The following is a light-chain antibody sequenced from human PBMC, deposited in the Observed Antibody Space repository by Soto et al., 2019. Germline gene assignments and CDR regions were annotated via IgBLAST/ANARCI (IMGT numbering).Light chain of an antibody. J-gene: IGKJ1*01. CDR1: QSVTSSD. CDR2: GAS. Sequence: EIVLTQSPGILSLSPGEGVTLSYRASQSVTSSDLAWYQQKPGQAPRLLIYGASSRATGIPDRFSGSGSGTDFTLTISSLQPEDFATYYCQQSYSTPRTFGQGTKVDIK. V-gene: IGKV3-20*01. CDR3: QQSYSTPRT.